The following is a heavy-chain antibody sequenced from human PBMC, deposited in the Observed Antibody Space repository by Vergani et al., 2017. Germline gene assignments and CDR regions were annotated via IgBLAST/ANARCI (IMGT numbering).Heavy chain of an antibody. CDR3: ARNPLRGMDV. D-gene: IGHD4-17*01. CDR1: GGSISSSSSF. CDR2: IFYRGSP. Sequence: QVQLEESGPGLVKPSETLSLTCTVSGGSISSSSSFWGWIRQPPGKGLEWIGTIFYRGSPYHNPSLTSRITVSIDTSKKQFSLKLSSVTAADTAVYYCARNPLRGMDVWGKGTTVTVSS. J-gene: IGHJ6*04. V-gene: IGHV4-39*01.